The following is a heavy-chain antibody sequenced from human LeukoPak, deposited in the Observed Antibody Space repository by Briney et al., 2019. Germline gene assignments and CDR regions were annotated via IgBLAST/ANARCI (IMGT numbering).Heavy chain of an antibody. Sequence: ASVKVPCKASGYTFTSYGISWVRQAPGQGLEWMGWISAYNGNTNYAQKLQGRVTMTTDTSTSTAYMELRSLRSDDTAVYYCAREITMVRGVPLYYFDYWGQGTLVTVSS. CDR1: GYTFTSYG. V-gene: IGHV1-18*04. CDR3: AREITMVRGVPLYYFDY. D-gene: IGHD3-10*01. J-gene: IGHJ4*02. CDR2: ISAYNGNT.